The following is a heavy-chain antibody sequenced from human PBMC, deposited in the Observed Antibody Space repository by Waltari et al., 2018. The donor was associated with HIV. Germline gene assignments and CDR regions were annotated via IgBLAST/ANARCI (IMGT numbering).Heavy chain of an antibody. D-gene: IGHD2-21*02. Sequence: QVQLVQSGAEVKKPGASVKVSCKASGYTFTGYYMHWVRQAPGQGLEWMGWINPNSGGTNDAQKFQGRVTMTRDTSISTAYMELSRLRSDDTAVYYCASPGGVTAIPFDYWGQGTLVTVSS. CDR2: INPNSGGT. CDR1: GYTFTGYY. J-gene: IGHJ4*02. V-gene: IGHV1-2*02. CDR3: ASPGGVTAIPFDY.